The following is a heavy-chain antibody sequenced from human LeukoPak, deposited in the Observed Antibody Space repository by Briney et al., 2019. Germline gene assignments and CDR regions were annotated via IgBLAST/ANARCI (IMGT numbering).Heavy chain of an antibody. J-gene: IGHJ4*02. V-gene: IGHV3-30*18. CDR2: ISYDGSNK. CDR3: AKERTTGSV. CDR1: GFTFSSYG. Sequence: GRSLRLSCAASGFTFSSYGMHWVRQAPGKGLEWVAVISYDGSNKYYADSVKGRFTISRDNSKNTLYLQMNSLRAEDTAVYYCAKERTTGSVWGQGTLGTVSS. D-gene: IGHD4-17*01.